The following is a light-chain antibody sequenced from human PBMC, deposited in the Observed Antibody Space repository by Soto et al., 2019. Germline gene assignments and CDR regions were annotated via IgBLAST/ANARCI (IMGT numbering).Light chain of an antibody. CDR2: YSS. CDR3: QQLDSYPIT. Sequence: EVMMTQFPDTVSVTPGETVTLSCGASQSVRTNLAWYQQRPGQAPRLLIHYSSTRATDVPARFSGSGSGTNFTLAISSLQSEDFATYYCQQLDSYPITFGQGTRLEIK. J-gene: IGKJ5*01. V-gene: IGKV3D-15*01. CDR1: QSVRTN.